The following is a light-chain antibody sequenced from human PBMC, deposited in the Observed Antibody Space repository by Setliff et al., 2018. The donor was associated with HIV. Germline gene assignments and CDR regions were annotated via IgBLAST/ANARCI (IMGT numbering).Light chain of an antibody. CDR3: AAWDDSLNGYV. CDR2: DVG. Sequence: QSVLTQPPSASGSPGQSVTISCTGTSNDVGGYNSVSWYQQHPGKAPKLVIFDVGQRPSGVPDRFSGSKSGTSASLAISGLQSEDEADYYCAAWDDSLNGYVFGTGTKVTVL. J-gene: IGLJ1*01. V-gene: IGLV2-8*01. CDR1: SNDVGGYNS.